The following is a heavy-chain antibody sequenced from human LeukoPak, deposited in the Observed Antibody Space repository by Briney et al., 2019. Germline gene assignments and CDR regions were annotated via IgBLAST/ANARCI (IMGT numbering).Heavy chain of an antibody. D-gene: IGHD2-2*01. V-gene: IGHV1-2*06. CDR1: GYTFTGYY. J-gene: IGHJ6*02. CDR3: ARGVVVPAADYYYGMDV. Sequence: GASVKASCKASGYTFTGYYMHWVRQAPGQGLEWMGRINPNSGGTNYAQKFQGRVTMTRDTSISTAYMELSRLRSDDTAVYYCARGVVVPAADYYYGMDVWGQGTTVTVSS. CDR2: INPNSGGT.